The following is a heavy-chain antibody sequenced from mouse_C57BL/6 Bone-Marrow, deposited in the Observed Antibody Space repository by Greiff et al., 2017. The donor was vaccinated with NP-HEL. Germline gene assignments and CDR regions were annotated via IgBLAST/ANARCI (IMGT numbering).Heavy chain of an antibody. CDR2: IHPNSGST. J-gene: IGHJ1*03. CDR1: GYTFTSYW. CDR3: ARSSYDGYYPWWFDV. Sequence: QVQLQQPGAELVKPGASVKLSCKASGYTFTSYWMHWVKQRPGQGLEWIGMIHPNSGSTNYNEKFKSKATLTVDKSSSTAYMQLSSLTSEDSAVYYCARSSYDGYYPWWFDVWGTGTTVTVSS. D-gene: IGHD2-3*01. V-gene: IGHV1-64*01.